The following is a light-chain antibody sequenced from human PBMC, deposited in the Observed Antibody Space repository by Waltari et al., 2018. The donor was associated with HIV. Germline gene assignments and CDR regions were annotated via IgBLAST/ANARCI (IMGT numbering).Light chain of an antibody. CDR2: RDT. CDR3: QSADSSGTYV. V-gene: IGLV3-25*03. CDR1: ALSNQY. J-gene: IGLJ1*01. Sequence: SYELTQPPSVSVSPGQTARITCSGDALSNQYNFWYQQKPGQAPVLVIYRDTERPSGIPERFSGSSSGTTVTLTISGVQAEDEADYYCQSADSSGTYVFGTGTKVTVV.